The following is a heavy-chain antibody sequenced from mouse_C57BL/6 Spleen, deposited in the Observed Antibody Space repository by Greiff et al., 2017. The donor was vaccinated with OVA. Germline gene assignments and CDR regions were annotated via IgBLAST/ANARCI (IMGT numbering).Heavy chain of an antibody. D-gene: IGHD3-1*01. CDR3: VRQRGLSMDY. J-gene: IGHJ4*01. CDR1: GFSFNTYA. V-gene: IGHV10-1*01. Sequence: EVKLMESGGGLVQPKGSLKLSCAASGFSFNTYAMNWVRQAPGKGLEWVARIRSKSNNYATYYADSVKDRFTISRDDSESMLYLQMNNLKTEDTAMYYCVRQRGLSMDYWGQGTSVTVSS. CDR2: IRSKSNNYAT.